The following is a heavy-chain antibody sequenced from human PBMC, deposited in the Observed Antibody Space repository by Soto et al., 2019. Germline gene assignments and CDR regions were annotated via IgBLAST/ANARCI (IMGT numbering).Heavy chain of an antibody. J-gene: IGHJ3*02. D-gene: IGHD1-26*01. Sequence: GGSLRLSCAASGFTFSSYGMHWVRQAPGKGLEWVAVIWYDGSNKYYADSVKGRFTISRDNSKNTLYLQMNSLRAEDTAVYYCARDRPYRSAFDIWGQGTMVTVPS. CDR1: GFTFSSYG. V-gene: IGHV3-33*01. CDR2: IWYDGSNK. CDR3: ARDRPYRSAFDI.